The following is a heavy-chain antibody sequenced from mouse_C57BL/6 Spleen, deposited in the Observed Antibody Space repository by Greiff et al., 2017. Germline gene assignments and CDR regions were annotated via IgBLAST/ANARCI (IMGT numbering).Heavy chain of an antibody. D-gene: IGHD2-2*01. CDR2: IDPENGDT. Sequence: VQLKESGAELVRPGASVKLSCTASGFNIKDDYMHWVKQRPEQGLEWIGWIDPENGDTEYASKFQGKATITADTSSNPAYLQLSSLTSEDTAVYYCTTMVTYAMDYWGQGTSVTVSS. CDR3: TTMVTYAMDY. J-gene: IGHJ4*01. V-gene: IGHV14-4*01. CDR1: GFNIKDDY.